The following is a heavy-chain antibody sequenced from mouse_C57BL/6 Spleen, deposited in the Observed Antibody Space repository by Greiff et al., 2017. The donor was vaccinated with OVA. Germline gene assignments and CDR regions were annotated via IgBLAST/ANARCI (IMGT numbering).Heavy chain of an antibody. CDR2: INPNNGGT. CDR1: GYTFTDYN. V-gene: IGHV1-22*01. J-gene: IGHJ2*01. CDR3: ARWFTTVVAPDY. Sequence: EVQLQQSGPELVKPGASVKMSCKASGYTFTDYNMHWVKQSHGKSLEWIGYINPNNGGTSYNQKFKGKATLTVNKSYSTAYMELRSLTSEDSAVYYCARWFTTVVAPDYWGQGTTLTVSS. D-gene: IGHD1-1*01.